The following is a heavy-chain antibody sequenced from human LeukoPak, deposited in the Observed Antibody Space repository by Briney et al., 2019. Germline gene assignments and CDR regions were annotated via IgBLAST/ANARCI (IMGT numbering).Heavy chain of an antibody. J-gene: IGHJ4*02. CDR2: INHSGST. CDR3: ARDPRFWTTVPRPFFDY. V-gene: IGHV4-34*01. Sequence: SETLSLTCAVYGGSFSGYYWSWIRQPPGKGLEWIGEINHSGSTNYNPSLKSRVTISVDTSKNQFSLKLSSVTAADTAVYYCARDPRFWTTVPRPFFDYWGQGTLVTVSS. CDR1: GGSFSGYY. D-gene: IGHD3/OR15-3a*01.